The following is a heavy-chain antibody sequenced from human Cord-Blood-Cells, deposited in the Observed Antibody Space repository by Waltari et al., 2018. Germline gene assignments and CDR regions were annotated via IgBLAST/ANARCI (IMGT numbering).Heavy chain of an antibody. J-gene: IGHJ4*02. CDR1: GYTFTSYD. D-gene: IGHD2-2*01. V-gene: IGHV1-8*01. Sequence: QVQLVQSGAEVKKPGASVKVSCKASGYTFTSYDINWVRQATGQGLEWMGWMNPNRSNTGYAQKFQGRVTMTRNTSISTAYMELSSLRSEDTAVYYCARTVVTSDMYYFDYWGQGTLVTVSS. CDR2: MNPNRSNT. CDR3: ARTVVTSDMYYFDY.